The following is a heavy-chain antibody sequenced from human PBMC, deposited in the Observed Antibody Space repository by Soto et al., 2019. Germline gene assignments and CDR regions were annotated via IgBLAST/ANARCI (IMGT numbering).Heavy chain of an antibody. D-gene: IGHD4-17*01. CDR2: IIPVFGTP. CDR3: ARKMNTAKTYGLDV. CDR1: RGTFSTYS. J-gene: IGHJ6*02. V-gene: IGHV1-69*01. Sequence: QVQLVQSGAEVKKPGSSMEVSCQASRGTFSTYSLNWVRQAPGQGLEWMGGIIPVFGTPNYAQKFQGRVTITADESTSTAYMELTSLTSEDTAVYYCARKMNTAKTYGLDVWGQGTTVTVSS.